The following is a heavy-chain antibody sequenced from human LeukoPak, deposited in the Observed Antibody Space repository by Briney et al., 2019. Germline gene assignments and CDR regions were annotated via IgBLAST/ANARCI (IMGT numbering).Heavy chain of an antibody. J-gene: IGHJ5*02. Sequence: SETLPLTCAVYGGSFSGYYWTWIRQPPGKGLEWIGEIDHSGITNYNPSLKGRVTISVDTSKNQFSLKLSSVTAADTAVYYCARQGVRSYSGSYPLSWGQGTLVTVSS. CDR1: GGSFSGYY. V-gene: IGHV4-34*01. CDR3: ARQGVRSYSGSYPLS. CDR2: IDHSGIT. D-gene: IGHD1-26*01.